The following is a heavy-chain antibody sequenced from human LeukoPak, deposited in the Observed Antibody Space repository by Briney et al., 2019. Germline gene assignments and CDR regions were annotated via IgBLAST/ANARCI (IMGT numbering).Heavy chain of an antibody. D-gene: IGHD2-2*01. V-gene: IGHV3-33*01. CDR2: IWYDGSNK. CDR1: GFTFSSYG. J-gene: IGHJ6*02. Sequence: GGSLRLSCAASGFTFSSYGMHWVRQAPGKGLEWVAVIWYDGSNKYYADSVKGRFTISRDNSKNTLYLQMNSLRVEDTAVYYCARGADIVVVPAATNYYYGMDVWGQGTTVTVSS. CDR3: ARGADIVVVPAATNYYYGMDV.